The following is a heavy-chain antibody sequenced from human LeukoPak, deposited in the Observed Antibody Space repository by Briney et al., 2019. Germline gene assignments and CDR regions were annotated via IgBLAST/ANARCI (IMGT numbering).Heavy chain of an antibody. CDR3: ASFHLSGSPRCI. CDR2: ISSSSSYI. CDR1: GFTFSSYS. Sequence: GGSPRLSCAASGFTFSSYSMNWVRQAPGKGLEWVSSISSSSSYIYYADSVKGRFTISRDNAKNSLYLQMNSLRAEDTAVYYCASFHLSGSPRCIWGQGTMVTVSS. V-gene: IGHV3-21*01. D-gene: IGHD1-26*01. J-gene: IGHJ3*02.